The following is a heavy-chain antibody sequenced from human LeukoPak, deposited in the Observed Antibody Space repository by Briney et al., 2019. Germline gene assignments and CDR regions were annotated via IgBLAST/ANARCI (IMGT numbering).Heavy chain of an antibody. CDR2: IYYSGST. CDR3: ARGGNYDFWSGYESPYYYYYYMDV. CDR1: GGSISSYY. D-gene: IGHD3-3*01. V-gene: IGHV4-59*01. Sequence: SETLSLTCTVSGGSISSYYWSWIRQPPGKGLEWIGYIYYSGSTNYNPSLKSRVTISVDTSKNQFSLKLSSVTAADTAVYYCARGGNYDFWSGYESPYYYYYYMDVWGKGTTVTVSS. J-gene: IGHJ6*03.